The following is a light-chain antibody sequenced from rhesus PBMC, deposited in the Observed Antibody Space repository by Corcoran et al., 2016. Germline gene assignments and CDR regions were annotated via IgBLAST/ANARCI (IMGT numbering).Light chain of an antibody. CDR1: QSVGSD. CDR3: QNYGSSPWT. CDR2: GAS. J-gene: IGKJ1*01. Sequence: QVILTQSPATLSLSPGERATLSCRASQSVGSDLAWYQQTPGQAPRLLIYGASTRVTGIPYRFSGSGSGTQVTLTINSLEPEEFVVYYCQNYGSSPWTFGQGTKVEMK. V-gene: IGKV3-53*01.